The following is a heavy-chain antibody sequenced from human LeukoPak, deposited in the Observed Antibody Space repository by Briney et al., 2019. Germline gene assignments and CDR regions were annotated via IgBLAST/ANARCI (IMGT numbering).Heavy chain of an antibody. J-gene: IGHJ4*02. CDR2: IYYSGST. D-gene: IGHD5-12*01. Sequence: PSETLSLTCTVSGGSISSSSYYWGWIRQPPGKGLEWIGSIYYSGSTYYNPSLKSRVTISVDTSKNQFSLKLSSVTAADTAVYYCARVGGDFYSGYDPARVTARRSRWLVGYWGQGTLVTVSS. V-gene: IGHV4-39*07. CDR1: GGSISSSSYY. CDR3: ARVGGDFYSGYDPARVTARRSRWLVGY.